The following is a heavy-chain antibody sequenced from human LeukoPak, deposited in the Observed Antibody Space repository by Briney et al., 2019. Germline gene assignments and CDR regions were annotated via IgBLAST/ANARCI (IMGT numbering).Heavy chain of an antibody. CDR1: GYSFTSYW. Sequence: GEPLKISCKGSGYSFTSYWIGWVRQMRGKGLEGMGMIYSGDSDTRYNPSFQSQVNISADKSISPAHLQWSSLKASDTAMYYCARPGGSGGYYGMDVWGQGTTVTVSS. CDR3: ARPGGSGGYYGMDV. V-gene: IGHV5-51*01. CDR2: IYSGDSDT. D-gene: IGHD3-3*01. J-gene: IGHJ6*02.